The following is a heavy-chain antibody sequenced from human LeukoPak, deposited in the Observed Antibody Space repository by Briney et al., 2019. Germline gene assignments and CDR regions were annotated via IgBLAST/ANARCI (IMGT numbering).Heavy chain of an antibody. Sequence: SETLSLTCDVYGGSCDDYYCSWIRQPPGKGLEWIGEIHPHGIFYYNSSLMSRVTISIDTSKSRFSLRLTSVTAAGTAFYFCARGRDRSKAGDLWGQGSLVTVSS. J-gene: IGHJ5*02. CDR1: GGSCDDYY. V-gene: IGHV4-34*01. CDR2: IHPHGIF. D-gene: IGHD5-24*01. CDR3: ARGRDRSKAGDL.